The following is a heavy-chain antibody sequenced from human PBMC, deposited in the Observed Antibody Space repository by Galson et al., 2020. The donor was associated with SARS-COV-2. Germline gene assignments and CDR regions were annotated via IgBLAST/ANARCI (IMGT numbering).Heavy chain of an antibody. CDR3: ARAFYGDYDFDP. CDR2: IYYSGST. J-gene: IGHJ5*02. Sequence: SETLSLTCTVSGGSISSGGYYWSWIRQHPGKGLEWIGYIYYSGSTYYNPSLTSRVTISVDTSKNQFSLKLSSVTAADTAVYYCARAFYGDYDFDPWGQGTLVTVSS. V-gene: IGHV4-31*03. CDR1: GGSISSGGYY. D-gene: IGHD4-17*01.